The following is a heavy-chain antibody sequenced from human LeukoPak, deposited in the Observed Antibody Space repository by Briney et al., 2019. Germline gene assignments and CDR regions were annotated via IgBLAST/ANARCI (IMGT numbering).Heavy chain of an antibody. Sequence: GASVKVSCKVSGYTPTELSMHWVRQAPGKGLEWMGGFDPEDGETIYAQKFQGRVTMTTDTSTSTAYMELRSLRSDDTAVYYCARSGWGNRQAFDIWGQGTMVTVSS. CDR1: GYTPTELS. D-gene: IGHD6-19*01. V-gene: IGHV1-24*01. J-gene: IGHJ3*02. CDR2: FDPEDGET. CDR3: ARSGWGNRQAFDI.